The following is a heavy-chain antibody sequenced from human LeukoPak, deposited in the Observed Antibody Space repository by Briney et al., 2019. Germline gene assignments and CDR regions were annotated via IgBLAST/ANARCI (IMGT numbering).Heavy chain of an antibody. D-gene: IGHD3-22*01. CDR1: GGSISSGGYY. J-gene: IGHJ2*01. Sequence: SETLSLTCTVSGGSISSGGYYWSWIRQHPGKGLEWIGYIYYSGSTYYNPSLKSRVTISVDTSKYQFSLKLSSVTAADTAVYYCARDRASGIVVATRYFDLWGRGTLVTVSS. CDR3: ARDRASGIVVATRYFDL. V-gene: IGHV4-31*03. CDR2: IYYSGST.